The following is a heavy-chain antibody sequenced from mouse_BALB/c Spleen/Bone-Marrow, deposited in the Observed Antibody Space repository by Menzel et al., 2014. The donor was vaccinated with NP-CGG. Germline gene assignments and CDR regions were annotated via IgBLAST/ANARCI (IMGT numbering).Heavy chain of an antibody. CDR1: GFTFGNYW. V-gene: IGHV6-6*02. CDR2: IRLKSNNYAT. CDR3: TRYYYGSSRGFAY. J-gene: IGHJ3*01. D-gene: IGHD1-1*01. Sequence: DVHLVESGGGLVQPGGSMKLPCVASGFTFGNYWMNWVRRSPEKGLEWVAEIRLKSNNYATHYAESVKGRFTISRDDSKSSVYLQMNNLRAEDTGIYYCTRYYYGSSRGFAYWGQGTLVTVSA.